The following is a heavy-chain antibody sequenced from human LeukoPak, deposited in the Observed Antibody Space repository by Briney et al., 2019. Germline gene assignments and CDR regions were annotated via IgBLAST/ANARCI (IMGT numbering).Heavy chain of an antibody. D-gene: IGHD1-1*01. CDR3: VKITSVTGGDC. Sequence: GGSLRLSCAASGFTVSSNYMSWVRQAPGKGLEWVSVIYGGGSTYYADSVKGRFTISRDNSKNTLYLQMNSLRAEDTAVYYCVKITSVTGGDCWGQGTRLTVSS. J-gene: IGHJ4*02. CDR1: GFTVSSNY. CDR2: IYGGGST. V-gene: IGHV3-66*01.